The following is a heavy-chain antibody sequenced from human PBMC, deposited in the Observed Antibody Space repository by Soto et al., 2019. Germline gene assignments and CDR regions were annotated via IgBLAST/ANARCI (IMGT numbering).Heavy chain of an antibody. V-gene: IGHV4-39*01. J-gene: IGHJ4*02. Sequence: SETLSLTCSVSGGPIDSSSFYWGWIRQPPGKELEWIGTIYYTGSTYYNPSLKSRVTISVDTSMNQFSLKLSSVTAADTAVYYCARAERYYYDSSGYPVFDYWGQGTLVTVSS. CDR2: IYYTGST. CDR1: GGPIDSSSFY. D-gene: IGHD3-22*01. CDR3: ARAERYYYDSSGYPVFDY.